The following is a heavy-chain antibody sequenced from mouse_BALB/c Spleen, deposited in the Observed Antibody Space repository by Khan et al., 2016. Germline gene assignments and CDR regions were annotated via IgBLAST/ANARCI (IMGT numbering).Heavy chain of an antibody. J-gene: IGHJ2*03. CDR1: GFTFRNYA. D-gene: IGHD2-1*01. CDR3: TREDYGNYGDDFDY. CDR2: INTGVNT. V-gene: IGHV5-6-5*01. Sequence: EVELVESGGGLVKPGESLKLSCAASGFTFRNYAMSWVRQTPQKRLEWVASINTGVNTYYADSVKGRFTISRDHDRNILYLQMSNLRSEDTAMFYCTREDYGNYGDDFDYWGRGTSLTVSS.